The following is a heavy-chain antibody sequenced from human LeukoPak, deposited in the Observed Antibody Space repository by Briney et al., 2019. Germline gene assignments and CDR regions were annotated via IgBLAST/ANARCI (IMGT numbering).Heavy chain of an antibody. D-gene: IGHD3-22*01. V-gene: IGHV3-23*01. CDR3: AKMGSGSGYNYYYYYYMDV. Sequence: PGGSLRLSCAASGFTFSSYAMTWVRQAPGEGLQWVSGISGSGTSAYYADSVRGRFTISRDNSKNTLYLQMNSLRAEDTAVYYCAKMGSGSGYNYYYYYYMDVWGKGTTVTVSS. J-gene: IGHJ6*03. CDR2: ISGSGTSA. CDR1: GFTFSSYA.